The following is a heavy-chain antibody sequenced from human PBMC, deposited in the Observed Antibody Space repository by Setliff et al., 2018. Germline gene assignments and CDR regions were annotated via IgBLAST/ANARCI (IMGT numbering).Heavy chain of an antibody. CDR2: INPYSDVT. V-gene: IGHV1-2*02. CDR1: GYTFTGYY. D-gene: IGHD2-2*01. Sequence: ASVKVSCKASGYTFTGYYLHWVRQAPGQGLEWMGWINPYSDVTNCAQKFQGRVTMTRDTSISTAYMELSRLRSEDTAVYYCARGDSAAYPDYWGQGTLVTVSS. CDR3: ARGDSAAYPDY. J-gene: IGHJ4*02.